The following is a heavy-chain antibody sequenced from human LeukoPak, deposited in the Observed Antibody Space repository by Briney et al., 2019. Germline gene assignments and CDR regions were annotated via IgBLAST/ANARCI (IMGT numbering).Heavy chain of an antibody. J-gene: IGHJ4*02. Sequence: GGSLRLSCAPSGFTVSSNYMSSVCQAPRRGLESVSVIYSGGSTYYADSVKGRFTISRDNSKNTLYLQMNSLRAEDTAVYYCARVARGGYCSSTSCYSEYYFDYWGQGTLVTVSS. CDR3: ARVARGGYCSSTSCYSEYYFDY. V-gene: IGHV3-53*01. CDR2: IYSGGST. D-gene: IGHD2-2*02. CDR1: GFTVSSNY.